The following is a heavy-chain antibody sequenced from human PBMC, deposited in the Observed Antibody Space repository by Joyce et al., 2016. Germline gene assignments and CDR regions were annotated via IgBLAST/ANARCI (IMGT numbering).Heavy chain of an antibody. V-gene: IGHV3-30*18. CDR1: GLTFSNYG. Sequence: QVQLVESGGGVVQPGRSLRLSCAASGLTFSNYGVHWVRQVPGKGLGWVAVISYDGIYKYYADSVKGRFTISRDNSKNTVFLEMNSLRTEDTAVYYCAKILTATYSSGWFLDYWGQGTLVTVSS. D-gene: IGHD6-25*01. CDR3: AKILTATYSSGWFLDY. CDR2: ISYDGIYK. J-gene: IGHJ4*02.